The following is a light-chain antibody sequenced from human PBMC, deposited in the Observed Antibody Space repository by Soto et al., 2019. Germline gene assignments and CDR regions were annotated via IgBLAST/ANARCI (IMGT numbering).Light chain of an antibody. V-gene: IGKV3-15*01. Sequence: EIVMTQSTATLSVSTGESATLSCRASQSVGNNLAWYQQKPGQAPRLLIHGASIRATGVQASFSSSGSWTEVFLIIRSQTSEDFAVYYCKRFDDGTRTFGQGTKVEIK. CDR3: KRFDDGTRT. CDR1: QSVGNN. J-gene: IGKJ1*01. CDR2: GAS.